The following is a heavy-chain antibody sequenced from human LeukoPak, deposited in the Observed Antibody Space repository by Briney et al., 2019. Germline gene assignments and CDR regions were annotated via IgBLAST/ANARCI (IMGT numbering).Heavy chain of an antibody. J-gene: IGHJ4*02. CDR1: GYTFTSYY. V-gene: IGHV1-46*03. D-gene: IGHD3-3*01. CDR2: INPSGGST. CDR3: DSAYDFWTVYYPL. Sequence: ASVKVSCKASGYTFTSYYMHWVRQDPGQGKEWMGIINPSGGSTSYAQKFQGRGTMNRDRKTSKEYMEVRRVRYGDTAVCDCDSAYDFWTVYYPLGGQGTLVTVSS.